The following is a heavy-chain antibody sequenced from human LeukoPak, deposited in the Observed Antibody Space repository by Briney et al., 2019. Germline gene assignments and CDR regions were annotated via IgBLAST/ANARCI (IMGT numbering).Heavy chain of an antibody. J-gene: IGHJ5*02. V-gene: IGHV4-39*01. CDR3: GQGYNWFDP. Sequence: SETLSLTCTVSGGSISSSSYYWSWIRQPPGKGLEWIGTIYYSGSTYYNPSLKSRVTISVDTSKNQFSLKLTSVTAADTAVYFRGQGYNWFDPWGQGTLVTVSP. CDR2: IYYSGST. D-gene: IGHD5-12*01. CDR1: GGSISSSSYY.